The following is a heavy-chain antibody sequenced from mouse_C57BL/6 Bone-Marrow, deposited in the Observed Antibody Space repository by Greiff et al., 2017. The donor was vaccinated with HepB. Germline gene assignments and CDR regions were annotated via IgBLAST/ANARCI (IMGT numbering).Heavy chain of an antibody. CDR3: ARFRYYYGSSVDY. J-gene: IGHJ2*01. V-gene: IGHV1-50*01. Sequence: QVQLQQPGAELVKPGASVKLSCKASGYTFTSYWMQWVKQRPGQGLEWIGEIDPSDSHTKYNQKFKGKATLTVDTSSSTAYMQLSSLTSEDSAVYYCARFRYYYGSSVDYWGQGTTLTVSS. CDR1: GYTFTSYW. D-gene: IGHD1-1*01. CDR2: IDPSDSHT.